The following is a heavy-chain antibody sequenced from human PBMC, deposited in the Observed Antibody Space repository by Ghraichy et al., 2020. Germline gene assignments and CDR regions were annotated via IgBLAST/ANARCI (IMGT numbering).Heavy chain of an antibody. V-gene: IGHV1-69*06. CDR3: ARDSSGYYWYFDL. Sequence: SVKVSCKASGGTFSSYAISWVRQAPGQGLEWMGGIIPIFGTANYAQKFQGRVTITADKSTSTAYMELSSLRSEDTAWYYWARDSSGYYWYFDLWGRGTLVTVSS. CDR2: IIPIFGTA. D-gene: IGHD3-22*01. J-gene: IGHJ2*01. CDR1: GGTFSSYA.